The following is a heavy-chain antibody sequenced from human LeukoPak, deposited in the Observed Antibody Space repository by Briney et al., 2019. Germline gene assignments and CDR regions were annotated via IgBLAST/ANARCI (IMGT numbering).Heavy chain of an antibody. V-gene: IGHV1-18*01. D-gene: IGHD6-13*01. CDR2: ISAYNGNK. CDR1: GYTFTNYG. Sequence: ASVTVSCKTSGYTFTNYGMSWVRQAPGLGLEWMGWISAYNGNKNYAQKVQGRVTMTTDTSTSTAYMELRSLRFDDTAVYYCARDQSVRLLQTSSTYFKHVFAIWGQGSMVTVSS. CDR3: ARDQSVRLLQTSSTYFKHVFAI. J-gene: IGHJ3*02.